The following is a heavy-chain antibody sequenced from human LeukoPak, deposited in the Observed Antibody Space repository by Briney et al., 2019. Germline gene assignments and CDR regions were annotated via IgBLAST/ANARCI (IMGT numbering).Heavy chain of an antibody. J-gene: IGHJ4*02. D-gene: IGHD6-13*01. CDR2: IYFNGST. CDR3: ARGSKAAPGTFDY. V-gene: IGHV4-59*01. CDR1: GGSISRYY. Sequence: SETLSLTCTVSGGSISRYYWNWIRLPPGKELEWIGYIYFNGSTSYNPSLKSRVTISEDTSKNQFSLKLSSVTAADTAVYYCARGSKAAPGTFDYWGQGTLVTVSS.